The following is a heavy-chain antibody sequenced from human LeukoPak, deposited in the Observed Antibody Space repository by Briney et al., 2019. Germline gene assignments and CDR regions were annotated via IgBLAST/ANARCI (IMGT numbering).Heavy chain of an antibody. Sequence: QSGGSLRLSCAASGFTFNNYAMSWVRQAPGKGLEWVSAISGSVAGTYYADSVKGRFTISRDNSKNTLYLQMNSLRAEDAAVYYCAKAPLGRCTGVICYYFDYRRQGTLVTVSS. CDR2: ISGSVAGT. CDR3: AKAPLGRCTGVICYYFDY. J-gene: IGHJ4*02. CDR1: GFTFNNYA. V-gene: IGHV3-23*01. D-gene: IGHD2-15*01.